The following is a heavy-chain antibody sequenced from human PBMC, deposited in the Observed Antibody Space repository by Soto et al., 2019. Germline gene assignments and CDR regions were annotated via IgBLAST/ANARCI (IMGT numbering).Heavy chain of an antibody. V-gene: IGHV4-30-4*01. CDR1: GGSINTDHYH. J-gene: IGHJ6*02. Sequence: SETLSLTCTVSGGSINTDHYHWTWIRQTPGNGLEWIGYIHYTGSISCNPSLQSRLTISVDTSNNQFSLKLTSVTAADTAVYFCAREDDGGDRDYYGLDVWGQGTTVTVSS. D-gene: IGHD2-21*02. CDR3: AREDDGGDRDYYGLDV. CDR2: IHYTGSI.